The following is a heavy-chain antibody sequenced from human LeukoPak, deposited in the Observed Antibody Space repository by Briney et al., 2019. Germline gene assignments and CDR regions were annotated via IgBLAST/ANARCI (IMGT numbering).Heavy chain of an antibody. V-gene: IGHV1-69*01. CDR1: GGTFSSYA. Sequence: SVKVSCKASGGTFSSYAISWVRQAPGQGLEWMGGIIPIFGTANYAQKFQGRVTITADESTSTAYMELSSLRSEDTAVYYCAGCLVRGVIIKGNWFDPWGQGTLVTVPS. D-gene: IGHD3-10*01. J-gene: IGHJ5*02. CDR2: IIPIFGTA. CDR3: AGCLVRGVIIKGNWFDP.